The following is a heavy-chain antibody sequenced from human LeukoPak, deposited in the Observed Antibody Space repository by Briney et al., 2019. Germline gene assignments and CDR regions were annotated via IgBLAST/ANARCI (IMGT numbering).Heavy chain of an antibody. V-gene: IGHV4-59*01. CDR1: GGSISSYY. J-gene: IGHJ6*02. D-gene: IGHD3-10*01. Sequence: SETLSLTCTVSGGSISSYYWSWIRQPPGKGLEWIGYIYHSGRTNYSPSLESRVTISVDTSKNQFSLKLSSVTAADTAVYYCARDQEVVRGVVFYYYGMDVWGQGTTVTVSS. CDR2: IYHSGRT. CDR3: ARDQEVVRGVVFYYYGMDV.